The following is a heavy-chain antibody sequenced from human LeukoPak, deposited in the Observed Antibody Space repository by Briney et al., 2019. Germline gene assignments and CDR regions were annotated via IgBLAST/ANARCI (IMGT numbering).Heavy chain of an antibody. V-gene: IGHV3-21*01. CDR1: GFTFSSYS. D-gene: IGHD6-13*01. Sequence: PGGSLRLSCAASGFTFSSYSMNWVRQAPGKGLEWVSSISSSSSYIYYADSVKGRFTISRDNAKNSLYLQMNSLRAEDTAVYYCARDGGSSWYEAFDIWGQGTMVTVSS. CDR2: ISSSSSYI. J-gene: IGHJ3*02. CDR3: ARDGGSSWYEAFDI.